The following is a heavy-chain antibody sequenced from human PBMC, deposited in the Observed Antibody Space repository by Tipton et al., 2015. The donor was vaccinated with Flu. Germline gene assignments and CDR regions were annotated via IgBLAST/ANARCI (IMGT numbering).Heavy chain of an antibody. CDR1: GFTFSSYS. CDR3: ARTDYDYIWGSYRSPPTHHYYFDY. J-gene: IGHJ4*02. CDR2: ISSSSSYI. V-gene: IGHV3-21*01. D-gene: IGHD3-16*02. Sequence: SLRLSCAASGFTFSSYSMNWVRQAPGKGLEWVSSISSSSSYIYYADSVKGRFTISRDNAKNSLYLQMNSLRAEDTAVYYCARTDYDYIWGSYRSPPTHHYYFDYWGQGTLVTVSS.